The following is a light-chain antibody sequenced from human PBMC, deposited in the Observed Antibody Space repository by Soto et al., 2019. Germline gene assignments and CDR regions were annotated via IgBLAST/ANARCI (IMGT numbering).Light chain of an antibody. V-gene: IGKV3-11*01. Sequence: EIVLTQSPATLSLSPGESATLSCRASQSITPYLAWYQQKPGQAPRLLIYDASNRATGIPARFSGSGSGTDSTLTISSLEPEDFAVYYCQQRYNSLTFGGGTKVEIK. CDR2: DAS. CDR3: QQRYNSLT. J-gene: IGKJ4*01. CDR1: QSITPY.